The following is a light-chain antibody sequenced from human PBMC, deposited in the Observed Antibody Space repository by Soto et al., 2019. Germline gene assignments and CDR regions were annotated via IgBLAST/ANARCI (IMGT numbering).Light chain of an antibody. Sequence: QSALTQPASVSASPGQSITISCTGTSSNVGTYDLVSWYQHHPDKAPKLIIYVGTKRPSGISSRFSGSKSGNTASLTISGLQAEDDADYYCCSFAVGAALVFGGGTKLTVL. CDR1: SSNVGTYDL. V-gene: IGLV2-23*01. CDR3: CSFAVGAALV. CDR2: VGT. J-gene: IGLJ2*01.